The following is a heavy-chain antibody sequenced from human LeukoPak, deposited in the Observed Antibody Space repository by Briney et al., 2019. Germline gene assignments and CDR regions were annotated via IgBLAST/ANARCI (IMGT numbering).Heavy chain of an antibody. CDR1: GYTFTGYY. V-gene: IGHV1-2*02. D-gene: IGHD6-19*01. Sequence: ASVKVSCKASGYTFTGYYIHWVRQAPGQGLEWMVWINPKSGGTKFAQKHQGGVTITADTSIDTAYLELSNLKSDDTAIYYCARSSSGWPLYFDCGGQGTLVTVSS. J-gene: IGHJ4*02. CDR2: INPKSGGT. CDR3: ARSSSGWPLYFDC.